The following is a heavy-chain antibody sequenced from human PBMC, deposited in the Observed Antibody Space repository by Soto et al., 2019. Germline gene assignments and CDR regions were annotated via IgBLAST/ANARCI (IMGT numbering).Heavy chain of an antibody. D-gene: IGHD4-17*01. V-gene: IGHV4-59*01. J-gene: IGHJ6*03. Sequence: TLSLTCTVSGGSISSYYWSWIRQPPGKGLEWIGYIYYSGSTNYNPSLKSRVTISVDTSKNQFSLKLSSVTAADTAVYYCARATTVTPFRYYYYMDVWGKGTTVTVSS. CDR1: GGSISSYY. CDR3: ARATTVTPFRYYYYMDV. CDR2: IYYSGST.